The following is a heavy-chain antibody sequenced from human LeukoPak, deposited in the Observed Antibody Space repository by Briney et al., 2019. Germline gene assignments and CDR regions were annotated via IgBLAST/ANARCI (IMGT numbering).Heavy chain of an antibody. Sequence: GESLKISCKASGYSFTSYWIGWVRQMPGKGLEWMGIIYPGDSDTRYSPSFQGQVTISADKSISTAYLQWSSLKASDTAMYYCASSSGAHIVVVPTPRFAFDIWGQGTMVTVSS. CDR2: IYPGDSDT. J-gene: IGHJ3*02. CDR1: GYSFTSYW. D-gene: IGHD2-2*01. V-gene: IGHV5-51*01. CDR3: ASSSGAHIVVVPTPRFAFDI.